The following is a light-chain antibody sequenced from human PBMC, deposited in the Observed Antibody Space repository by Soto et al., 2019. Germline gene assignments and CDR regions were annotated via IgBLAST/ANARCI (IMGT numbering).Light chain of an antibody. CDR1: SSNIGNNY. V-gene: IGLV1-51*01. CDR2: DNN. CDR3: GTWDSNLSAGV. Sequence: QSVLTQPPSVSAAPGQKVTISCSGSSSNIGNNYVSWYQQLPGTAPKVLIYDNNKRPSGIPDRFSGSKSGTSATLGITGLQTGDEADYYCGTWDSNLSAGVFGGGTKVTVL. J-gene: IGLJ2*01.